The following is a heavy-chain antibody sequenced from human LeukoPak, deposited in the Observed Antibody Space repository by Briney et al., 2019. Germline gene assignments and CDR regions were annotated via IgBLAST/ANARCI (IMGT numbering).Heavy chain of an antibody. CDR2: IYYSGST. D-gene: IGHD4-17*01. CDR1: RDSISRGSYY. J-gene: IGHJ5*02. V-gene: IGHV4-39*01. CDR3: ARQDYVSSYFDP. Sequence: SETLSLTCTVSRDSISRGSYYWGWIRQPPGKGLEWIGTIYYSGSTYYNPSLKSRVTISVDTAKNYFSLSLRSVTAADTALYYCARQDYVSSYFDPWGQGTLVTVSS.